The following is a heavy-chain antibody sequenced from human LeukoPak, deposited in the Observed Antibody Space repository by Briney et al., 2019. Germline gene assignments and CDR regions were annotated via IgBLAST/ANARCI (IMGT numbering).Heavy chain of an antibody. J-gene: IGHJ3*02. D-gene: IGHD4-11*01. CDR3: ARPTVTTGVDAFDI. CDR1: GFTHSDYW. Sequence: GGPLRLSCAPSGFTHSDYWMSWVRQAPGKGLEGVANIKQDGSEKYYVDSVKGRFTISRDNAKNSLYLQMNSLRAEDTAVYYCARPTVTTGVDAFDIWGQGTMVSVSS. CDR2: IKQDGSEK. V-gene: IGHV3-7*01.